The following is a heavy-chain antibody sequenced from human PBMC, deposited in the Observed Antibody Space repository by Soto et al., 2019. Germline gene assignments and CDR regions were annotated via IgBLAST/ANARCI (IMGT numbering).Heavy chain of an antibody. CDR1: GYTFTSYY. Sequence: ASVKVSCKASGYTFTSYYIHWVRQAPGEGLEWMGIINPSGGSTSYAQKFQGRVTMTRDTSTSTVYMELSSLRSEDTAVYYCARVPYCGGDCYPHFDYWGQGTLVTVSS. J-gene: IGHJ4*02. CDR2: INPSGGST. D-gene: IGHD2-21*02. V-gene: IGHV1-46*01. CDR3: ARVPYCGGDCYPHFDY.